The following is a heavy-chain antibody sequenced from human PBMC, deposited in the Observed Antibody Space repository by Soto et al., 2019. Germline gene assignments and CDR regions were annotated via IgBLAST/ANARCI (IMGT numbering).Heavy chain of an antibody. CDR1: GFSLSTSGVG. CDR3: AHRPYGGNIGQYDY. J-gene: IGHJ4*02. Sequence: SGPTLVNPTQTLTLTCTFSGFSLSTSGVGVGWIRQPPGKALEWLALIYWNDDKRYSPSLKSRLTITKDTSKNQVVLTMTNMDPVDTATYYCAHRPYGGNIGQYDYWGQGTLVTVSS. V-gene: IGHV2-5*01. CDR2: IYWNDDK. D-gene: IGHD2-15*01.